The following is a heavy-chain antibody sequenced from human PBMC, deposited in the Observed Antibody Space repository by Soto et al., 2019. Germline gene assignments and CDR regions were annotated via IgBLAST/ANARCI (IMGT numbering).Heavy chain of an antibody. V-gene: IGHV2-5*01. Sequence: QIALQESGPTLVKPSQTLTLTCTFSGFSFSTTGAGEGWIRQPTGKALERLALIFWNDAKRYSPSLRSRLTIIKDTSKNQVVLTMTNVDPVDTATYYCAYRRGGSSSGGNFDYWGQGTPVTVYS. CDR3: AYRRGGSSSGGNFDY. CDR1: GFSFSTTGAG. D-gene: IGHD2-15*01. J-gene: IGHJ4*02. CDR2: IFWNDAK.